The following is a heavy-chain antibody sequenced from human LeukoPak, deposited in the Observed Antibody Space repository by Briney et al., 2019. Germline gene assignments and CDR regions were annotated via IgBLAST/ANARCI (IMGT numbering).Heavy chain of an antibody. Sequence: GGSLRLSCAASGFTFSSYSMNWVRQAPGKGLEWVSYISSSSSTIYYADSVKGRFTISRDNAKNSLYLQMNSLRAEDTAVYYCARDADYYDSSGYLLYYYGMDVWGQGTTVTVSS. CDR1: GFTFSSYS. D-gene: IGHD3-22*01. V-gene: IGHV3-48*04. J-gene: IGHJ6*02. CDR3: ARDADYYDSSGYLLYYYGMDV. CDR2: ISSSSSTI.